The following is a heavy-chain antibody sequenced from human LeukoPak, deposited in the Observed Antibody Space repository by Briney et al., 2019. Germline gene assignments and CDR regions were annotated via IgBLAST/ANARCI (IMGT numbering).Heavy chain of an antibody. D-gene: IGHD3-3*01. CDR3: ARVTNYDFWSGYYTLHYYYMDV. CDR2: IIPIFGTA. V-gene: IGHV1-69*13. J-gene: IGHJ6*03. Sequence: GASVKVSCEASGYTFTSYDIDWVRQATGQGLEWMGGIIPIFGTANYAQKFQGRVTITADESTSTAYMELSSLRSEDTAVYYCARVTNYDFWSGYYTLHYYYMDVWGKGTTVTVSS. CDR1: GYTFTSYD.